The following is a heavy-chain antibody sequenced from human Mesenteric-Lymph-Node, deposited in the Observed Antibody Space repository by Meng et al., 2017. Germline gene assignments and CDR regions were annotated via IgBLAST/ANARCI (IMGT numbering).Heavy chain of an antibody. Sequence: QVHLVQGGAEVKKPGASVKISCKTSGYTFRSYGISWVRQAPGQGLEWIGWISTNTGNPTYAQGFTGRFVFSVDTSVSTAYLQISSLKAEDTAVYYCGTLKYTSGFYGPAYWGQGALVTVSS. CDR2: ISTNTGNP. D-gene: IGHD6-19*01. CDR1: GYTFRSYG. CDR3: GTLKYTSGFYGPAY. V-gene: IGHV7-4-1*02. J-gene: IGHJ4*02.